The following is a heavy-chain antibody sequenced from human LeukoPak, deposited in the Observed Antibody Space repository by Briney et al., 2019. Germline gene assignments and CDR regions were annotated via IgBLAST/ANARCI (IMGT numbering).Heavy chain of an antibody. J-gene: IGHJ4*02. D-gene: IGHD5-18*01. CDR1: GGSIRSYY. CDR2: IYYSGST. Sequence: SETLSLTCTVSGGSIRSYYWSWIRQPPGKGLEWIGYIYYSGSTNYNPSLKSRVTISVDTSKNQFSLKLSSVTAADTAVYYCATLGYTYGPFDYWGQGTLVTVSS. CDR3: ATLGYTYGPFDY. V-gene: IGHV4-59*08.